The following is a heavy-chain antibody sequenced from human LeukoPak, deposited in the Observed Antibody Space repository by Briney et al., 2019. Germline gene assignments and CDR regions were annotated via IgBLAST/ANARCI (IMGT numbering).Heavy chain of an antibody. V-gene: IGHV4-34*01. CDR1: GGSFSGYY. CDR3: ATPLINYYDSSGYSDAFDI. D-gene: IGHD3-22*01. J-gene: IGHJ3*02. CDR2: IDHSGST. Sequence: SETLSLTCAVYGGSFSGYYWSWIRQPPGKGLEWIGEIDHSGSTNYNPSLKSRVTISVDKSKNQFSLKLSSVTAADTAVYYCATPLINYYDSSGYSDAFDIWGQGTMVTVSS.